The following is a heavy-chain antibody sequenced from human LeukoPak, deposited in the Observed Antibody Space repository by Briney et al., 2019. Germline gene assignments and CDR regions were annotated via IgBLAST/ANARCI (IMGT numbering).Heavy chain of an antibody. J-gene: IGHJ4*02. CDR1: GGTFSSYA. V-gene: IGHV1-69*05. CDR2: IIPIFGTA. CDR3: ARYDFWSGDQVYYFDY. Sequence: ASVKVSCKASGGTFSSYAISWVRQAPGQGLEWMGGIIPIFGTANYAQKFQGRVTITTDESTSTAYMELSSLRSEDTAVYYCARYDFWSGDQVYYFDYWGQGTLVTVSS. D-gene: IGHD3-3*01.